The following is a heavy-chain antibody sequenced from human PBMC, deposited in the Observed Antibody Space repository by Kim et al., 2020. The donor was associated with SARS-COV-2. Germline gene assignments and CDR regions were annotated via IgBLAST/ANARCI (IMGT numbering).Heavy chain of an antibody. Sequence: VSVKSRITINPDTSKNQFSLQLNSVTPEDTAVYYCARVTWIQLSSHGMDVWGQGTTVTVSS. V-gene: IGHV6-1*01. D-gene: IGHD5-18*01. J-gene: IGHJ6*02. CDR3: ARVTWIQLSSHGMDV.